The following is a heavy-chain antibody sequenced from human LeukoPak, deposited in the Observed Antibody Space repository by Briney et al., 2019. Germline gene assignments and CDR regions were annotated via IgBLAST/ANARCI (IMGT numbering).Heavy chain of an antibody. V-gene: IGHV3-7*01. D-gene: IGHD6-13*01. Sequence: GGSLRLSCAASGFTFSSYWMSWVRQAPGKGLEWVANIKQDGSEKYYVDSVKGRFTISRDNAKNSLYLQMNSLRAEDTAVYYCARVIGSKAAGMSLPSYYYYYYMDVWGKGTTVTVSS. J-gene: IGHJ6*03. CDR3: ARVIGSKAAGMSLPSYYYYYYMDV. CDR2: IKQDGSEK. CDR1: GFTFSSYW.